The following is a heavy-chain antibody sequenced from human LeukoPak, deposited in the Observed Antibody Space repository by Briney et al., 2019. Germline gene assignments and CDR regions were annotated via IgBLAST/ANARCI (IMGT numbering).Heavy chain of an antibody. D-gene: IGHD2-15*01. J-gene: IGHJ4*02. Sequence: GGSLRLSCAASGFTFSSYAMTWVRQAPGKGLEWVSLIYSGGSTYYADSVKGRFTISRDNSKNTLYLQMNSLRAEDTAVYYCARALYEFCSGGSCYSYYFDYWGQGTLVTVSS. V-gene: IGHV3-66*01. CDR3: ARALYEFCSGGSCYSYYFDY. CDR1: GFTFSSYA. CDR2: IYSGGST.